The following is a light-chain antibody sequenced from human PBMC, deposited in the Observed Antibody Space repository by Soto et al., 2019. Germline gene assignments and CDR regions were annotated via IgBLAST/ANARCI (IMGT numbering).Light chain of an antibody. CDR3: QQLHDYPIT. CDR2: AAS. V-gene: IGKV1-39*01. J-gene: IGKJ5*01. Sequence: DIQMTQSPSSLSASVVDRATITCLASQSISSYLNWYQQKPGKAPKVLIYAASSLQSGVPSRFSGSGSGTEFTLTISSLQPDDFATYYCQQLHDYPITFGQETRLEIK. CDR1: QSISSY.